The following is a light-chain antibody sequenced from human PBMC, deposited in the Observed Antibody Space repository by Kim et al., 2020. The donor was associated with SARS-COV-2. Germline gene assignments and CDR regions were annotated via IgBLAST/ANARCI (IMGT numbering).Light chain of an antibody. CDR1: QSHVYSDGNTY. CDR3: MQGTHWWYT. V-gene: IGKV2-30*01. CDR2: KVS. Sequence: QPGSNTCRSSQSHVYSDGNTYLIWFQQRPGQSPRRLIYKVSNRGSGVPDRFRGSGSGTDFTLTIRRVEAEDVGVYYCMQGTHWWYTFGQGTKLEI. J-gene: IGKJ2*01.